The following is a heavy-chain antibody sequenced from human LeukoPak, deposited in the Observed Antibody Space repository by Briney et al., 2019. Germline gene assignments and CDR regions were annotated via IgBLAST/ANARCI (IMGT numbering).Heavy chain of an antibody. J-gene: IGHJ4*02. CDR2: IYYSGST. CDR3: ARLYAGTRPPDY. CDR1: GGSISSGGYS. V-gene: IGHV4-30-2*01. D-gene: IGHD2-2*02. Sequence: SETLSLTCVVPGGSISSGGYSWSWIRQPPGKGLEWIGYIYYSGSTYYNPSLKSRVTISADRSKNQFSLKLSSVTAADTAVYYCARLYAGTRPPDYWGQGTLVTVSS.